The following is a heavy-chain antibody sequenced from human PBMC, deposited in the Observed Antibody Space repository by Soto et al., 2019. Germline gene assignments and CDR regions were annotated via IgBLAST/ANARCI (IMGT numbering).Heavy chain of an antibody. CDR1: GGSXSSSNW. CDR2: IYHSGST. D-gene: IGHD6-13*01. V-gene: IGHV4-4*02. Sequence: TSETLSLTCAVSGGSXSSSNWWSWVRQPPGKGLEWIGEIYHSGSTNYNPSLKSRVTISVDKSKNQFSLKLSSVTAADTAVYYCARGGTVAAALTTPLDYWGQGTLVTVSS. CDR3: ARGGTVAAALTTPLDY. J-gene: IGHJ4*02.